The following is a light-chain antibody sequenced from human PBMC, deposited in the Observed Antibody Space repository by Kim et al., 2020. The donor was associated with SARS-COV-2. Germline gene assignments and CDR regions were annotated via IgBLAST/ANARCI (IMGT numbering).Light chain of an antibody. Sequence: LGPTVRITCQGDSLRSYYASWYQQKPGQAPVLVIYGKNNRPSGIPDRFSGSSSGNTASLTITGAQAEDEADYYCNSRDSSGNHRYVFGTGTKVTVL. J-gene: IGLJ1*01. CDR2: GKN. V-gene: IGLV3-19*01. CDR1: SLRSYY. CDR3: NSRDSSGNHRYV.